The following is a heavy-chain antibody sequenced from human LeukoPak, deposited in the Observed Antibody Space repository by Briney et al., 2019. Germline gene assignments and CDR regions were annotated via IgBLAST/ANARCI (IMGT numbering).Heavy chain of an antibody. D-gene: IGHD3-22*01. CDR2: IPYTGMYE. CDR3: ARAADYYDSSGQYYMDV. V-gene: IGHV3-30*04. Sequence: PGGSLRLSCAASRFTFSIYAMHWVRQAPGKGLEWVAVIPYTGMYEYYADSVKGRFTISRDNSKNTLYLQMNSPRVDDTAVYYCARAADYYDSSGQYYMDVWGKGTTVTVSS. J-gene: IGHJ6*03. CDR1: RFTFSIYA.